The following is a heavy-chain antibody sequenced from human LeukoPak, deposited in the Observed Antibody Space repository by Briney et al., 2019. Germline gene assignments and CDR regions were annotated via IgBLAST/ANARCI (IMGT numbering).Heavy chain of an antibody. D-gene: IGHD5-18*01. CDR1: GGSISSGGYS. CDR3: ARGVGYSYGSHYFDY. CDR2: IYHSGST. Sequence: SEALSLTCAVSGGSISSGGYSWSWIRQPPGKGLEWIGYIYHSGSTYYNPSLKSRVTISVDRSKNQFSLKLSSVTAADTAVYYCARGVGYSYGSHYFDYWGQGTLVTVSS. J-gene: IGHJ4*02. V-gene: IGHV4-30-2*01.